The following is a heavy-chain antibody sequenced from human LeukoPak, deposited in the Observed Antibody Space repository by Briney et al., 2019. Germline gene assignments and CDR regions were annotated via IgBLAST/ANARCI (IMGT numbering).Heavy chain of an antibody. D-gene: IGHD6-13*01. CDR2: ISYDGKNK. V-gene: IGHV3-30*03. CDR1: GFTFSRYG. J-gene: IGHJ4*02. CDR3: ASHWAQQVVSDY. Sequence: GGSLRLSCAASGFTFSRYGMHWVRQAPGKGLEWVAVISYDGKNKYYADSVKGRFTISRDNPKNTLYLQMSSLRAEDTAIYYCASHWAQQVVSDYWGQGTLVTVSS.